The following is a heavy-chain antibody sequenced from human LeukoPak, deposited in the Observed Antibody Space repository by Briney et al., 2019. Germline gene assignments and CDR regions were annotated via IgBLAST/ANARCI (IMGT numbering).Heavy chain of an antibody. Sequence: GGSLRLSCAASGFTVSSNYMSWVRQAPGKGLEWVSVIYSGGSTYYADSVKGRFTISRDNSKNTLYLQMNSLRAEDTAVYYCARASYDFWSGYLTSMDVWGKGTTVTVSS. V-gene: IGHV3-53*01. D-gene: IGHD3-3*01. CDR2: IYSGGST. J-gene: IGHJ6*03. CDR1: GFTVSSNY. CDR3: ARASYDFWSGYLTSMDV.